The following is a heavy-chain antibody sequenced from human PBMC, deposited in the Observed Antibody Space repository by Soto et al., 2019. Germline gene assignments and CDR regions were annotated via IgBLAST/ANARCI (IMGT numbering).Heavy chain of an antibody. D-gene: IGHD4-17*01. Sequence: QVQLVQSGAEVKKPGASVKVSYVASGYTFTDHYIHWVRPAPGQGLEWMGWINPHSGDTIYAQKFQGRVTLTRDTSISTAYMELSRLRSDDTAVYYCARGRTVNFYGMDVWGQGTTVTVSS. CDR3: ARGRTVNFYGMDV. V-gene: IGHV1-2*02. CDR1: GYTFTDHY. CDR2: INPHSGDT. J-gene: IGHJ6*02.